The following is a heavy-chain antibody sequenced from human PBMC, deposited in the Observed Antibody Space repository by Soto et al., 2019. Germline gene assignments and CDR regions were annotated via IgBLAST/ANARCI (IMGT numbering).Heavy chain of an antibody. Sequence: ASVKVSCKASGYSFTDSYVHWVRQAPGQGLEWLGWINPNSGVTNYAQKFQGRVTLTRDTSISTAYMDLNSLRSDDTAVYYCSRVTTRGVSAADYWGQGTLVTVS. CDR2: INPNSGVT. CDR1: GYSFTDSY. J-gene: IGHJ4*02. V-gene: IGHV1-2*02. D-gene: IGHD3-10*01. CDR3: SRVTTRGVSAADY.